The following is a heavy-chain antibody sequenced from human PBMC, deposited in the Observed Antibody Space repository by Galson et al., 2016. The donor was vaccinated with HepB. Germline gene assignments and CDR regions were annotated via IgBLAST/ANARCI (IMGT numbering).Heavy chain of an antibody. CDR3: ARGWDTSGWNIGY. V-gene: IGHV3-21*01. J-gene: IGHJ4*02. CDR2: ISRSSSYI. Sequence: SLRLSCAASGFTFSSYSMAWIRQPPGKGLEWVSSISRSSSYIHYADSVRGRFTISRDITKNSLYLQMNSLRVEDTAVYYCARGWDTSGWNIGYWGQGTLVTVSS. D-gene: IGHD6-19*01. CDR1: GFTFSSYS.